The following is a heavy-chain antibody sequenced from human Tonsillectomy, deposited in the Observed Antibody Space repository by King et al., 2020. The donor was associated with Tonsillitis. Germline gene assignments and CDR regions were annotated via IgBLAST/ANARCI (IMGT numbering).Heavy chain of an antibody. CDR1: GYTFTSYA. Sequence: QLVQSGAEVKKPGASVKVSCKASGYTFTSYAMHWVRQAPGQRLEWMGWINAGNGNTKYSQKFQGRVTITRDTSASTAYMELSSLRSEDTAVHYCARVRYGDYGRPFDYWGQGTLVTVSS. V-gene: IGHV1-3*01. D-gene: IGHD4-17*01. CDR2: INAGNGNT. CDR3: ARVRYGDYGRPFDY. J-gene: IGHJ4*02.